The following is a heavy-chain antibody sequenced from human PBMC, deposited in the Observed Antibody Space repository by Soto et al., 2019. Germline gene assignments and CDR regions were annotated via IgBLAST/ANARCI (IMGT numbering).Heavy chain of an antibody. CDR2: IYSGGST. J-gene: IGHJ3*02. CDR1: EFTVSSNY. CDR3: ASYRGSIAVAGLDAFDI. V-gene: IGHV3-53*04. Sequence: GGSLRLSCAASEFTVSSNYMSWVRQAPGKGLEWVSVIYSGGSTYYADSVKGRFTISRHNSKNTLYLQMNSLRAEDTAVYYCASYRGSIAVAGLDAFDIWGQGTMVTVSS. D-gene: IGHD6-19*01.